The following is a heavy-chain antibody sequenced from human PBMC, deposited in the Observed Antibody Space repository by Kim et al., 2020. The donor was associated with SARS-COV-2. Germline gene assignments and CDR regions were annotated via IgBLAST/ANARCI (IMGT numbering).Heavy chain of an antibody. J-gene: IGHJ4*02. CDR2: IWYDGSNK. D-gene: IGHD2-21*02. V-gene: IGHV3-33*01. CDR3: AREVNCGGDCGLDY. CDR1: GFTFSSYG. Sequence: GGSLRLSCAASGFTFSSYGMHWVRQAPGKGLEWVAVIWYDGSNKYYADSVKGRFTISRDNSKNTLYLQMNGLRAEDTAVYYCAREVNCGGDCGLDYWGQGTLVTVSS.